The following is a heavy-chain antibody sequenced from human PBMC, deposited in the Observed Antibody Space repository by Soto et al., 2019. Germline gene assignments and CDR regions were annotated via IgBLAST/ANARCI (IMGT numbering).Heavy chain of an antibody. Sequence: EVQLVESGGGLLQPGRSLRLSCVATGFIADDYAMHWVRQAPGKGLEWVSGISSNSATINYADSVKGRFTISRENAKNSLFIQMNSLRPEDTAFYYCVTDMKLGGMTTIHYFDSWGQGTLVTVSS. D-gene: IGHD4-17*01. J-gene: IGHJ4*02. CDR1: GFIADDYA. CDR3: VTDMKLGGMTTIHYFDS. CDR2: ISSNSATI. V-gene: IGHV3-9*02.